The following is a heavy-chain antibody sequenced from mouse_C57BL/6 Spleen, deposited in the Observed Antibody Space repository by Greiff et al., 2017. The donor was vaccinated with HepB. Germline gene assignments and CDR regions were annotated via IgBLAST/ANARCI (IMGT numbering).Heavy chain of an antibody. D-gene: IGHD1-1*01. CDR2: IYPGDGDT. V-gene: IGHV1-80*01. J-gene: IGHJ3*01. CDR3: ARSPGSSPWFAY. Sequence: QVQLQQSGAELVKPGASVKISCKASGYAFSSYWMNWVKQRPGKGLEWIGQIYPGDGDTNYNGKFKGKATLTAVKSSSTAYMQLSSLTSEDSAVYFCARSPGSSPWFAYWGQGTLVTVSA. CDR1: GYAFSSYW.